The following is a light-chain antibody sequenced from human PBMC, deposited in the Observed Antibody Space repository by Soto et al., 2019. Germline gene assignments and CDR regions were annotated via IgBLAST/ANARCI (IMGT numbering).Light chain of an antibody. CDR2: GAS. CDR3: QQYGSSPKMYT. Sequence: EIVLTQSPGTLSLSPGESATLSCRASQSVSNSYLAWYQQKPGQAPRLLIYGASSRATGIPDRFSGSGSGTDFTLTISRLEPEDFAVYYCQQYGSSPKMYTFGQGTKLEIK. J-gene: IGKJ2*01. V-gene: IGKV3-20*01. CDR1: QSVSNSY.